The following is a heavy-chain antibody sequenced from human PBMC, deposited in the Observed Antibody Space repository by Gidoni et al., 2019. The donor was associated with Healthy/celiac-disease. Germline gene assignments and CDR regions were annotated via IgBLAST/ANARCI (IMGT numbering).Heavy chain of an antibody. J-gene: IGHJ4*02. V-gene: IGHV1-3*01. CDR1: GYTFTSYA. CDR3: ARGSRGGIAVADFDD. CDR2: INAGNGNT. D-gene: IGHD6-19*01. Sequence: AEVKKPGASVKVSCKASGYTFTSYAMHWVRQAPGQRLEWMGWINAGNGNTKYSQKFQGRVTITRDTSASTAYMELSSLRSEDTAVDYCARGSRGGIAVADFDDWGQGTLVTGSS.